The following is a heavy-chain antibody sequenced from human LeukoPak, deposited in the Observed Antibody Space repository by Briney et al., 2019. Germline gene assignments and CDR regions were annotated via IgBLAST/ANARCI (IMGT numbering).Heavy chain of an antibody. D-gene: IGHD5-12*01. CDR3: ARPFSYGYNFDY. V-gene: IGHV4-39*01. J-gene: IGHJ4*02. CDR2: IYYSGST. CDR1: GGSISSSSYY. Sequence: PSETLSLTCTVSGGSISSSSYYWGWIRQPPGKGLEWIGSIYYSGSTYYNPSLKSRVTISVDTSKNQFSLKLSSVTAADTAVYYCARPFSYGYNFDYWGQGTLVTVSS.